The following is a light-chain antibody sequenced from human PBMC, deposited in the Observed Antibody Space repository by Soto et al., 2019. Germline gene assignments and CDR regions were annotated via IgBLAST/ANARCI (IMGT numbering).Light chain of an antibody. V-gene: IGKV3-11*01. CDR1: QSVSGY. Sequence: EIVLTQSPATLSSYPGERATLSCRASQSVSGYLAWYQQKPGQAPRLLMYDASNRATGIPARFSGSGSGTDFTLTISSLEPEDFAVYYCQQRSNWPSTFGGGTKVEIK. J-gene: IGKJ4*01. CDR2: DAS. CDR3: QQRSNWPST.